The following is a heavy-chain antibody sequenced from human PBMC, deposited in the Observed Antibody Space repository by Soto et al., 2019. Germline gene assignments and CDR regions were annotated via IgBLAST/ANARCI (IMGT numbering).Heavy chain of an antibody. Sequence: PGGSLRLSSTASGFTFSSYGMHWVRQAPGKGLEWVAVISYDGSNKYYADSVKGRFTISRDNSKNTLYLQMHSLRAEDTAVYYCAKDLITMVRGVIITYYYYCGMDVWGQGT. CDR1: GFTFSSYG. J-gene: IGHJ6*02. V-gene: IGHV3-30*18. CDR2: ISYDGSNK. CDR3: AKDLITMVRGVIITYYYYCGMDV. D-gene: IGHD3-10*01.